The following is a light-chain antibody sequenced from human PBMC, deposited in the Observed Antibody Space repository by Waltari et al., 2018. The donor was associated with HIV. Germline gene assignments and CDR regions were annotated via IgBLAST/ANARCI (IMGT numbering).Light chain of an antibody. V-gene: IGLV1-44*01. Sequence: QSVLTQPPSAAETPGQRVTLSCSGGSSHIGSNSVHWYQQLPGTAPRLLLYSTNQRPSRVPDRFSGSKSGTSASLAISGLQSEDEADYYCATWDDTLNGVIFGGGTKLTVL. CDR2: STN. CDR3: ATWDDTLNGVI. CDR1: SSHIGSNS. J-gene: IGLJ2*01.